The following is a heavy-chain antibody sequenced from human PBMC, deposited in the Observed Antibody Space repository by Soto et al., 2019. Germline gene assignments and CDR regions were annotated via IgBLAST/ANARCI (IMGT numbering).Heavy chain of an antibody. V-gene: IGHV1-69*08. CDR1: GNTFISSS. Sequence: QVQLVQSGAEVKKPGSSVKVSCKTSGNTFISSSMTWVRQAPGQGLEWMGKIIPVLGTTQYTQKFQGRLTITADKSTSTAYMELSSLRSEDTAIYFCARESGYDSPDDWGQGTLVTVSS. CDR2: IIPVLGTT. CDR3: ARESGYDSPDD. J-gene: IGHJ4*02. D-gene: IGHD5-12*01.